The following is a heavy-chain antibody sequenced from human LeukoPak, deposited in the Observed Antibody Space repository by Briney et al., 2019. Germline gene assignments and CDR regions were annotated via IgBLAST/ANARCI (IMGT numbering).Heavy chain of an antibody. Sequence: ASVKVSCKVSGYTLTELSMHWVRQAPGEGLEWMGGFDPEDGETIYAQKFQGRVTMTEDTSTDTAYMELSSLRSEDTAVYYCATGPDHYGGDFDYWGQGTLVTVSS. J-gene: IGHJ4*02. CDR3: ATGPDHYGGDFDY. V-gene: IGHV1-24*01. CDR1: GYTLTELS. CDR2: FDPEDGET. D-gene: IGHD4-23*01.